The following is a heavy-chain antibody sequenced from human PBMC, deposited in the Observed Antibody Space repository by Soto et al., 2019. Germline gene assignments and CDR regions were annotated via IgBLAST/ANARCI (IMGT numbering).Heavy chain of an antibody. J-gene: IGHJ4*02. D-gene: IGHD4-17*01. V-gene: IGHV4-30-4*01. CDR1: GGSISSGNYY. CDR3: ATMGTPVTGLYYFDY. Sequence: QVQLQESGPGLVKPSQTLSLTCTVSGGSISSGNYYWSWIRQPPGKGLEWIGFISYSGTTHYSASLKSRVSXPXXXSXXRFSLDLSSVTAADTAVYYCATMGTPVTGLYYFDYWGQGTLVTVSS. CDR2: ISYSGTT.